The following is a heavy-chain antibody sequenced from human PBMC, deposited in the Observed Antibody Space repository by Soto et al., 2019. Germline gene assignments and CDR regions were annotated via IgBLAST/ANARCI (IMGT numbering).Heavy chain of an antibody. CDR1: GGSVRDGSYY. J-gene: IGHJ5*02. CDR3: AGYNWNYYFDP. Sequence: TLSLTCTVSGGSVRDGSYYWAWLRQPPGKGLEWIGHIYHSGSTIYNPSLKSRVTISIDTSKSQFSLNLNSMTAADTAVYYCAGYNWNYYFDPWGQGTLVTVSS. D-gene: IGHD1-7*01. V-gene: IGHV4-61*01. CDR2: IYHSGST.